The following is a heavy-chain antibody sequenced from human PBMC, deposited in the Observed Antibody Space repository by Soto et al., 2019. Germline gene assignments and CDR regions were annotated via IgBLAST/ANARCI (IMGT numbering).Heavy chain of an antibody. CDR2: IWSDGSNK. V-gene: IGHV3-33*01. CDR3: TRDLSGSYPGPFDY. CDR1: GFTFRNYG. D-gene: IGHD1-26*01. J-gene: IGHJ4*02. Sequence: GGSLRLSCAASGFTFRNYGMHWVRQAPGKGLEWVAVIWSDGSNKYYADSVKGRFTISRDNSKNTLYLQMNSLRAEDTAVYYCTRDLSGSYPGPFDYWGQGTLVTVSS.